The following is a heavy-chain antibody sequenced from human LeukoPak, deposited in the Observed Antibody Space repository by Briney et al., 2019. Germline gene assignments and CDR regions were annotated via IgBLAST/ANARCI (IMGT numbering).Heavy chain of an antibody. CDR3: ARENHYYYYYMDV. D-gene: IGHD1-14*01. Sequence: PSETLSLTCTVSGGSISSGSYYWSWIRQPAGKGLEWIGRIYTSGSTNYNPSLKSRVTISVDTSKNQFSLKLSSVTAADTAVYYCARENHYYYYYMDVWAKGPRSPSP. CDR1: GGSISSGSYY. CDR2: IYTSGST. J-gene: IGHJ6*03. V-gene: IGHV4-61*02.